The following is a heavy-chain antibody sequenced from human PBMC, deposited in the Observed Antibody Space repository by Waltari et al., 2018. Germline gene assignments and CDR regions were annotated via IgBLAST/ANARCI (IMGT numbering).Heavy chain of an antibody. CDR1: GGTFTSDS. CDR2: IMPDISET. Sequence: QVQLVQSGAVANKPGSSVRVSCRASGGTFTSDSVNWVRQAPGKGLEWMVRIMPDISETRYAGKFQGRITIIEDKSTGTVYMELSSLGSDDTAVYYCAGGDGGYYYHKMDVWGQGTTVTVSS. CDR3: AGGDGGYYYHKMDV. J-gene: IGHJ6*02. V-gene: IGHV1-69*02. D-gene: IGHD3-22*01.